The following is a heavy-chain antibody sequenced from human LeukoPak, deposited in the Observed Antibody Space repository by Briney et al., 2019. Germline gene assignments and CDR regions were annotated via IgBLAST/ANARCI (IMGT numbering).Heavy chain of an antibody. Sequence: SQTLSLTCTVSGGSVSSGRYYWSWIRQPPGKGLEWIGYFYYSGSTNYNPSLKTRVTISVDTSKNQFSLKVSSVTAADTAVYYCARKRTGDQGYYFDYWGQGTLVTVSS. V-gene: IGHV4-61*01. CDR2: FYYSGST. CDR1: GGSVSSGRYY. CDR3: ARKRTGDQGYYFDY. J-gene: IGHJ4*02. D-gene: IGHD1-1*01.